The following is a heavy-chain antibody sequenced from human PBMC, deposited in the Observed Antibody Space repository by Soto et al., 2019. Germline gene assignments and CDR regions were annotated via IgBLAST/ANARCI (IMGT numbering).Heavy chain of an antibody. D-gene: IGHD2-2*01. V-gene: IGHV4-4*02. CDR3: ARKGYEDQRLDY. Sequence: QVQLQESGPGLVKPSGTLSLTCAVSGGSISSSKWWSWVRQPPGKGLEWIGEIYHSGSTNYNPSLKSRXXIXVXXSKNQFSLKLSSVTAADTAVYYCARKGYEDQRLDYWGQGTLVTVSS. J-gene: IGHJ4*02. CDR2: IYHSGST. CDR1: GGSISSSKW.